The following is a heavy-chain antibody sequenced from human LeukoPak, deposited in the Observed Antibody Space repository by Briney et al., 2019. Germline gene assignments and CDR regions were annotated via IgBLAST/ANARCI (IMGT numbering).Heavy chain of an antibody. CDR3: AREASGSYFAN. V-gene: IGHV3-53*01. Sequence: GGSLRLSCAASGFTVSSNYMGWVRQAPGKGLEWVSVIYGGGSTYYADSVKGRFTISRDNSRNTLYLQMNSLRAEDTAVYYCAREASGSYFANWGQGTLVTVSS. CDR2: IYGGGST. D-gene: IGHD1-26*01. J-gene: IGHJ4*02. CDR1: GFTVSSNY.